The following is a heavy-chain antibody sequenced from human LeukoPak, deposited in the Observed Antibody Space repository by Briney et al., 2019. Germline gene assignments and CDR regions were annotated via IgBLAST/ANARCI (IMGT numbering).Heavy chain of an antibody. J-gene: IGHJ5*02. D-gene: IGHD3-22*01. V-gene: IGHV1-18*01. CDR2: ISAYNGNT. Sequence: ASVKVSCKASGYTFTSYGISWVRQAPGQGLEWMGWISAYNGNTHYAQKLQGRVTMTTDTSTSTAYMELRSLRSDDTAVYYCARDENYYDSSGYSNWFDPWGQGTLVTVSS. CDR3: ARDENYYDSSGYSNWFDP. CDR1: GYTFTSYG.